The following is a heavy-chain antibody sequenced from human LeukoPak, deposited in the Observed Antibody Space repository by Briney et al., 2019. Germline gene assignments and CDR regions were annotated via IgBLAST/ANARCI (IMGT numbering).Heavy chain of an antibody. CDR3: ARAGSGWYGIDY. CDR2: IIPIFGTA. J-gene: IGHJ4*02. Sequence: PWASVKVSCKASGGTFSSYAISWVRQDPGQGLEWMGGIIPIFGTANYAQKFQGRVTITADESTSTAYMELSSLRSEDTAVYYCARAGSGWYGIDYWGQGTLVTVSS. D-gene: IGHD6-13*01. V-gene: IGHV1-69*01. CDR1: GGTFSSYA.